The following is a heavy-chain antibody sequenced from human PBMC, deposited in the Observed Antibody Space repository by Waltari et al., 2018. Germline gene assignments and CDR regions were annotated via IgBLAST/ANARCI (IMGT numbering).Heavy chain of an antibody. CDR2: VFACGST. V-gene: IGHV4-4*07. Sequence: QVRLEESGPRLVKPSGTLSLTCSVTGDAIGLYRWTWIRQSAVQGLEWIGRVFACGSTKFNPSLRGRVTMSVDKSKIQFSLEMTSMTAADTATYYCAREGIADRDSIFDVWGQGILVTVSS. J-gene: IGHJ4*02. D-gene: IGHD6-13*01. CDR1: GDAIGLYR. CDR3: AREGIADRDSIFDV.